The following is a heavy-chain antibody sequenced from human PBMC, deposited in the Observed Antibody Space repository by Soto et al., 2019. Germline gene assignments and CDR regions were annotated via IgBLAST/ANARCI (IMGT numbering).Heavy chain of an antibody. CDR3: ARGGEITMVRGVATWFDP. Sequence: QVQLVQSGAEVKKPGSSVKVSCKASGGTFSSYAISWVRQAPGQGLEWMGGIIPIFGTANYAQKFQGRVTITADKSTSTAYMELSSLRSEDTAVYYCARGGEITMVRGVATWFDPWGQGTLVTVSS. J-gene: IGHJ5*02. V-gene: IGHV1-69*06. D-gene: IGHD3-10*01. CDR2: IIPIFGTA. CDR1: GGTFSSYA.